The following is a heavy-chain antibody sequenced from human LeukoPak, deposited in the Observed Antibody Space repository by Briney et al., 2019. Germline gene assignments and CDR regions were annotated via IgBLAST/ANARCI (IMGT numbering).Heavy chain of an antibody. Sequence: SETLSLTCTVSGGSISSGSYYWSWIRQPAGRGVEGIVRIYTRGSTNYNPSLTRRVTISVDTPKNQFSLKLSSVTAADTAVYYCARSLGITGTPYDYWGQGTLVTVSS. D-gene: IGHD1-20*01. CDR3: ARSLGITGTPYDY. CDR1: GGSISSGSYY. CDR2: IYTRGST. J-gene: IGHJ4*02. V-gene: IGHV4-61*02.